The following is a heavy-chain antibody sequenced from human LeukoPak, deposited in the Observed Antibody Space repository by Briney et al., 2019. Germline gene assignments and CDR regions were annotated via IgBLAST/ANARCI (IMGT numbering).Heavy chain of an antibody. Sequence: ASVKVSCKACGYTFTGYYMHWVRQVPGQRLEWMGIIKPSGGDTSYAQTFQGRVFMTRDTSTSTVYMELSSLKSEDTAVYYCARVRDGYNDAYDIWGQGTMVTVSS. V-gene: IGHV1-46*01. J-gene: IGHJ3*02. CDR2: IKPSGGDT. CDR1: GYTFTGYY. D-gene: IGHD5-24*01. CDR3: ARVRDGYNDAYDI.